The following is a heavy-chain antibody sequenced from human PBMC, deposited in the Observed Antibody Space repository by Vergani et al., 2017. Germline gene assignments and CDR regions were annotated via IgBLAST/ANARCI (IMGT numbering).Heavy chain of an antibody. CDR3: ARRYCSTTSCYVDP. Sequence: QVQLQESGPGLVKPSQTLSLTCTVSGGSISSGSYYWSWIRQPAGKGLEWIGRIYTSGSTNYNPSLKSRVTISVDRSKNQFSLKLSSVTAADTAVYYCARRYCSTTSCYVDPWGQGTLVTVSS. D-gene: IGHD2-2*01. CDR2: IYTSGST. J-gene: IGHJ5*02. CDR1: GGSISSGSYY. V-gene: IGHV4-61*02.